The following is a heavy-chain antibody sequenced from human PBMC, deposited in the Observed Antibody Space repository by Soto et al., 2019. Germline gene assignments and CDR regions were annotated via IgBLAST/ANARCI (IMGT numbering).Heavy chain of an antibody. CDR3: AKDGRYCSSTSCYKDY. V-gene: IGHV3-30*18. D-gene: IGHD2-2*02. J-gene: IGHJ4*02. CDR2: ISYDGSNK. Sequence: QVQLVESGGGVVQPGRSLRLSCAASGFTFSSYGMHWVRQAPGKGLEWVAVISYDGSNKYYADSVKGRFTISRDNSKNTLYLQMNSLRAEDTAVYYCAKDGRYCSSTSCYKDYWGQGTLVTVSS. CDR1: GFTFSSYG.